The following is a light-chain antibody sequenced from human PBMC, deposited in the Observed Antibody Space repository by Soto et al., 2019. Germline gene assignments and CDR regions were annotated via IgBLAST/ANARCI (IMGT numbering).Light chain of an antibody. CDR2: SNN. CDR1: SSNIGSNT. Sequence: QSVLTQPPSASGTPGQRGTISCSGSSSNIGSNTVNWYQQLPGTAPKLLIYSNNQRPSGVPDRFSGSKSGTSASLAISGLQSEDXADYYCAAWDDSLNGPVFGGGTKLTV. CDR3: AAWDDSLNGPV. V-gene: IGLV1-44*01. J-gene: IGLJ2*01.